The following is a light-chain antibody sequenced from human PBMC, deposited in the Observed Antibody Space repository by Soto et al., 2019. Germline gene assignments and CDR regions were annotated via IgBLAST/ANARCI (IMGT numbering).Light chain of an antibody. CDR1: QGISSY. V-gene: IGKV1-9*01. Sequence: DIQLTQSPSFLSASVGDRVTITCRASQGISSYLAWYQQKPGKAPKLLIYAASTLQSGVPSRFSGSGSGTEFPLTISSLQPEDFATYYCQQLNSYPLFGPGTKVDI. J-gene: IGKJ3*01. CDR3: QQLNSYPL. CDR2: AAS.